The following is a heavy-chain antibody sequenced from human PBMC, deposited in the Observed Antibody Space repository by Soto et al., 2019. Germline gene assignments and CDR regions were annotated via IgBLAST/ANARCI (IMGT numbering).Heavy chain of an antibody. CDR3: AREDGPYEGY. V-gene: IGHV1-69*08. CDR1: GGTFSSYT. CDR2: IIPILGIA. D-gene: IGHD3-16*01. J-gene: IGHJ4*02. Sequence: QVQLVQSGAEVKKPGSSVKVSCKASGGTFSSYTISWVRRAAGQGLEWMGRIIPILGIANYAQKFQGRVTITADKSTSTAYMELSSLRSEDTAVYYCAREDGPYEGYWGQGTLVTVSS.